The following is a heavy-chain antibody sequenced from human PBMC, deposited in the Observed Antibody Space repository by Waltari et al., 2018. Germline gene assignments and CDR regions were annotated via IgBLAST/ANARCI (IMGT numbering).Heavy chain of an antibody. CDR1: GGSISSSNW. V-gene: IGHV4-4*02. CDR3: ATTRGYSSGWYGSDAFDI. D-gene: IGHD6-19*01. CDR2: IYHSGST. Sequence: QVQLQESGPGLVKPSGTLSLTCAVSGGSISSSNWWSWVRQPPGQGLEWIGEIYHSGSTNYNPSLKSRVTISVDKSKNQFSLKLSSVTAADTAVYYCATTRGYSSGWYGSDAFDIWGQGTMVTVSS. J-gene: IGHJ3*02.